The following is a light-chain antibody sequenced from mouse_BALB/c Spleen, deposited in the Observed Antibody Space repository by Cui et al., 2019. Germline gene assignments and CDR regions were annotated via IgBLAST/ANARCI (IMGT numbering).Light chain of an antibody. J-gene: IGKJ5*01. CDR2: DTS. Sequence: QIVLTQSPAIMSASPGEKVTMTCSASLSVSYMYWYQQKPGTSPRLLIYDTSNLASGVPVRFSGSGSGTSYSLTISRMEAEDAATYYWQPWSSYPLTFGAGTKLELK. V-gene: IGKV4-55*01. CDR3: QPWSSYPLT. CDR1: LSVSY.